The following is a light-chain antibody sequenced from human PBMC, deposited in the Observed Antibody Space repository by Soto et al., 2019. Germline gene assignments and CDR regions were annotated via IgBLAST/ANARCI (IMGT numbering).Light chain of an antibody. CDR1: QSVSSTY. CDR2: GAS. J-gene: IGKJ4*01. CDR3: QKFENSRLT. Sequence: EVVLTQSQASLALSPGERATLVGRASQSVSSTYFAWYQQKPGQAPRLLIFGASNRATGIPDRFSGSGSGTEFTLTISRLEPEDFAVYYCQKFENSRLTFGGGTKVDI. V-gene: IGKV3-20*01.